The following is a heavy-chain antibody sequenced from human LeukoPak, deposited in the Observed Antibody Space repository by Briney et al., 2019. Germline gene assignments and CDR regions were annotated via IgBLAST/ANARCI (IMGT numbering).Heavy chain of an antibody. D-gene: IGHD3-22*01. CDR3: ARDRYDSSGYKSFDY. CDR1: GGSISSSGYY. Sequence: SETLSLTCTVSGGSISSSGYYWGWIRQPPGKGLEWIGYIYYSGSTYYNPSLKSRVTISVDTSKNQFSLKLSSVTAADTAVYYCARDRYDSSGYKSFDYWGQGTLVTVSS. J-gene: IGHJ4*02. V-gene: IGHV4-31*03. CDR2: IYYSGST.